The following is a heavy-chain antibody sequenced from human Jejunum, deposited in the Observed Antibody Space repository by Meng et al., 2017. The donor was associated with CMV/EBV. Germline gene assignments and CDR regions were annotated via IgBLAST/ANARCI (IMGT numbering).Heavy chain of an antibody. CDR3: ASPRETTGYYYYYYGMDV. D-gene: IGHD2-8*02. CDR1: STNYF. CDR2: LSGSGRNT. J-gene: IGHJ6*02. V-gene: IGHV3-23*01. Sequence: STNYFVYWVRHAPGQGLGWVSALSGSGRNTYYADSVRSRFTISRDNSKNTLYLQMNSLRAEDTAVYYCASPRETTGYYYYYYGMDVWGQGTSVTVSS.